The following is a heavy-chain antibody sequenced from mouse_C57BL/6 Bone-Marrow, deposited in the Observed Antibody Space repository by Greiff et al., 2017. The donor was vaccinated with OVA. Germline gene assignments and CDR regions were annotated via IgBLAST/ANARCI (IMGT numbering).Heavy chain of an antibody. Sequence: QVQLQQPGAELVKPGASVKLSCKASGYTFTSYWMQWVKQRPGQGLEWIGEIDPSDSYTNYNQKFKGKATLTVETSSSTAYMQLSCLTSDDSAVYYCAIGVFAYWGQGTLVTVSA. CDR1: GYTFTSYW. CDR3: AIGVFAY. CDR2: IDPSDSYT. V-gene: IGHV1-50*01. J-gene: IGHJ3*01.